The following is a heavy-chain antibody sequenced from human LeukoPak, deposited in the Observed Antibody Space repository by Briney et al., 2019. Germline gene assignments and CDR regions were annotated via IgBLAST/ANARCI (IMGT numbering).Heavy chain of an antibody. V-gene: IGHV4-59*01. CDR3: ARGDPYSSSWYFDP. J-gene: IGHJ5*02. Sequence: SETLSLTCTVSGGSISSYYWSWIRQPPGKGLEWIGYIYYSGSTNYNPSLKSRVTISVDTSKNQFSLKLSSVTAADTAVYYCARGDPYSSSWYFDPWGQGTLVNVSS. D-gene: IGHD6-13*01. CDR2: IYYSGST. CDR1: GGSISSYY.